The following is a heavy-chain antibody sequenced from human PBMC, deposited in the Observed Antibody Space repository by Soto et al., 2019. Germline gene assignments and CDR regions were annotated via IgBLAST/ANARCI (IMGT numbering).Heavy chain of an antibody. CDR3: ARVTYSYDSSHYCGTDLEY. Sequence: CTSCWLPHNSKGKCVSCIRQPPGKALEWLALINWDDDKYYSTSLKTRLTISKDTSKNQVVLTMTNMDPVDTATYYCARVTYSYDSSHYCGTDLEYWGKRTLVTVSS. J-gene: IGHJ4*02. CDR2: INWDDDK. CDR1: WLPHNSKGKC. D-gene: IGHD3-22*01. V-gene: IGHV2-70*01.